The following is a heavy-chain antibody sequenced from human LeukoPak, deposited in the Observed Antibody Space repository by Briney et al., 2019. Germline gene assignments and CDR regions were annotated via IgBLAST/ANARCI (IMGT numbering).Heavy chain of an antibody. CDR1: GGSISSGGYY. CDR3: ARGGSDFWSGYHYSDY. CDR2: IYYSGST. D-gene: IGHD3-3*01. J-gene: IGHJ4*02. V-gene: IGHV4-30-4*08. Sequence: PSQTLSLTCTVSGGSISSGGYYWSWIRQHPGKGLEWIGYIYYSGSTYYNPSLKSRVTISVGKSKNQFSLNLTSVTAADTAVYYCARGGSDFWSGYHYSDYWGQGILVTVSS.